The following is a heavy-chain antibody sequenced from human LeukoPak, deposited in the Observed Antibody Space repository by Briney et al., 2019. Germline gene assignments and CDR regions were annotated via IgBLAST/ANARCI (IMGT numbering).Heavy chain of an antibody. CDR2: INHSGST. CDR3: ARVGGSYRRRNGYYFDY. V-gene: IGHV4-34*01. Sequence: SETLSLTCAVYGGSFSGYYWSWIRQPPGKGLEWIGEINHSGSTNYNPSLKSRVTISVDTSKNQFSLKLSSVTAADTAVYYCARVGGSYRRRNGYYFDYWGXXTLVTVSS. D-gene: IGHD3-16*02. CDR1: GGSFSGYY. J-gene: IGHJ4*02.